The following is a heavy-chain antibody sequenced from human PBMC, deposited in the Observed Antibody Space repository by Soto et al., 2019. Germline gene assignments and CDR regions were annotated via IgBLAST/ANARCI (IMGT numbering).Heavy chain of an antibody. D-gene: IGHD2-8*02. V-gene: IGHV3-33*01. CDR3: AIRSGRGMDV. Sequence: QVQLVESGGGVVQPGRSLRLSCAASGFTFSTYGMYWVRQAPGKGLEWVAVVWDDGSNRYYADSVKGRFTISRDNSKDTLYLQMNSLRADDTAVYYCAIRSGRGMDVWGQGTTVTVSS. CDR2: VWDDGSNR. J-gene: IGHJ6*02. CDR1: GFTFSTYG.